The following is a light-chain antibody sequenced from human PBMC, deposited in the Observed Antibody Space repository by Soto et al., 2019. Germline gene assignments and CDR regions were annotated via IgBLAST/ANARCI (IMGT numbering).Light chain of an antibody. J-gene: IGKJ2*01. CDR3: QQYYTTPYT. Sequence: DIVMTQFPDSVTVPLGERATINCKSSQSVLYSSNNKSYLAWYQHKPGQPPKVLIYWASTRESGVPDRFSGSGSGTDFTLTISSLQADDVAVYYCQQYYTTPYTFGQGTKLEIK. CDR2: WAS. V-gene: IGKV4-1*01. CDR1: QSVLYSSNNKSY.